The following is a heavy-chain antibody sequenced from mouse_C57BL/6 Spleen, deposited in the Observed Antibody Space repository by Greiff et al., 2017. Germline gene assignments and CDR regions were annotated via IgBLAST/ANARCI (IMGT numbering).Heavy chain of an antibody. CDR3: ARWNFITTVVGNDY. J-gene: IGHJ2*01. D-gene: IGHD1-1*01. CDR1: GYTFTDYN. CDR2: INPNNGGT. Sequence: EVQLQQSGPELVKPGASVKMSCKASGYTFTDYNMHWVQQSHGKSLEWIGYINPNNGGTSYNQKFKGKATLTVNKSSSTAYMELRSLTSEDSAVYYCARWNFITTVVGNDYWGQGTTLTVSS. V-gene: IGHV1-22*01.